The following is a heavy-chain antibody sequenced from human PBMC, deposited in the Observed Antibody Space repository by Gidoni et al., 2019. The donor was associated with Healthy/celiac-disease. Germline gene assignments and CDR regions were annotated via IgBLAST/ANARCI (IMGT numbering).Heavy chain of an antibody. CDR1: GGSISSYY. Sequence: QVQLQESGPGLVKPSETLSLTCTVSGGSISSYYWSWIRQPPGKGLEWSGYIYYSGSTNYNPSLKSRVTISVDTSKNQFSLKLSSVTAADTAVYYCARTDGYNYDYWGQGTLVTVSS. J-gene: IGHJ4*02. CDR3: ARTDGYNYDY. V-gene: IGHV4-59*01. CDR2: IYYSGST. D-gene: IGHD5-12*01.